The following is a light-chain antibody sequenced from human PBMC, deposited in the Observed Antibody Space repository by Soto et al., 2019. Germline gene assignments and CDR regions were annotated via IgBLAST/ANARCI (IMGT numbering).Light chain of an antibody. CDR2: KAS. J-gene: IGKJ2*01. CDR1: QSISSW. CDR3: QQYNSYQYT. V-gene: IGKV1-5*03. Sequence: DIQMTQSPSTLSASVGDRVTITCRASQSISSWLAWYQQKPGKAPKLLIYKASSLEGGIPSRFSGSGSETEFTLTISSRQPEDVATYYCQQYNSYQYTFGQGTKLESK.